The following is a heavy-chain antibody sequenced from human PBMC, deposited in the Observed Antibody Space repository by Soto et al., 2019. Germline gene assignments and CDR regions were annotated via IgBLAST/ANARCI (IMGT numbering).Heavy chain of an antibody. Sequence: ASVKVSGKASGYTLTGYYMHWVRQAPGQGLEWMGWINPNSGGTNYAQKFQGRVTMTRDTSISTAYMELSRLRSDDTAVYYCARAHVLRFLEWTPFDYWGQGTLVTVSS. J-gene: IGHJ4*02. CDR2: INPNSGGT. CDR3: ARAHVLRFLEWTPFDY. V-gene: IGHV1-2*02. CDR1: GYTLTGYY. D-gene: IGHD3-3*01.